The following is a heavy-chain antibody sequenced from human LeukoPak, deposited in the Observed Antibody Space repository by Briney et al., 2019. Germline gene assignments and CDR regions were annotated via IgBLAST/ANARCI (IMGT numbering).Heavy chain of an antibody. CDR2: IIAYNGNT. V-gene: IGHV1-18*01. J-gene: IGHJ4*02. D-gene: IGHD3-10*01. Sequence: ASVTVSCKASGYTFTSYGISWVRQAPGQGLEWMGWIIAYNGNTNYAQKLQGRVTITTDTSTTTAYMELRSLRSDDTAVYYCARDNGGLCDYWGQGTPVTASS. CDR3: ARDNGGLCDY. CDR1: GYTFTSYG.